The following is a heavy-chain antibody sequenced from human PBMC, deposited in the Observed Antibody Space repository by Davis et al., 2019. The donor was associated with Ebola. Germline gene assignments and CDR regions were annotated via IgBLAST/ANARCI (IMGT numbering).Heavy chain of an antibody. CDR3: ARDSQYYYGSGSANRRPYGMDV. J-gene: IGHJ6*02. CDR1: GFTVSSNY. V-gene: IGHV3-66*02. Sequence: GESLKISCTASGFTVSSNYMSWVRQAPGKGLEWVSVIYSGGSTYYADSVKGRFTISRDNSKNTLYLQMNSLRAEDTAVYYCARDSQYYYGSGSANRRPYGMDVWGQGTTVTVSS. CDR2: IYSGGST. D-gene: IGHD3-10*01.